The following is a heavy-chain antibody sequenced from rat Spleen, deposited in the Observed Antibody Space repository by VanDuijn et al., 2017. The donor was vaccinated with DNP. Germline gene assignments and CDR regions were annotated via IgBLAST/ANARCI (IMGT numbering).Heavy chain of an antibody. CDR3: TTDNYSAPFDY. Sequence: EVQLVESGGDLVQPGRSLKLSCVASGFTFNNYWMTWIRQVPGKGLEWFASITSSGSDTYYPDSVKGRFTISRDNARNTLYLQMDSLRSEDTATYYCTTDNYSAPFDYWGQGVMVTVSS. D-gene: IGHD1-8*01. V-gene: IGHV5-31*01. CDR1: GFTFNNYW. J-gene: IGHJ2*01. CDR2: ITSSGSDT.